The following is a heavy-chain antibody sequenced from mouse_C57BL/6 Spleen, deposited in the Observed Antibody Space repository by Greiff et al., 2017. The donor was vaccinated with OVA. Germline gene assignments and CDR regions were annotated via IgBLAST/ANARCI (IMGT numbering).Heavy chain of an antibody. CDR2: FDPSDSYT. Sequence: VKQSCKASGYTFTSYWMQWGKQRPGQGLEWIGEFDPSDSYTNYKQKFKGKATLTVDTSSSTAYMQLSSLTSEYSAVYYCARVEDYYGSSYGGLFAYWGQGTLVTVSA. V-gene: IGHV1-50*01. D-gene: IGHD1-1*01. CDR1: GYTFTSYW. CDR3: ARVEDYYGSSYGGLFAY. J-gene: IGHJ3*01.